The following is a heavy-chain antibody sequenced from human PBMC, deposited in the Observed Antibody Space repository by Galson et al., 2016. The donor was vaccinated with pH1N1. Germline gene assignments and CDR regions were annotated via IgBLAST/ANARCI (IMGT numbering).Heavy chain of an antibody. CDR2: IHESGNA. CDR3: ARVFVQRLSGDASGVFDY. J-gene: IGHJ4*02. CDR1: GESFNNLY. Sequence: SETLSLTCAVYGESFNNLYWSWIRQPPGKGLEWIGAIHESGNANYNTSLQSRVSISIDTSKKHFSLKLTSVTAADTAMFYCARVFVQRLSGDASGVFDYWGQGILVTVSS. D-gene: IGHD2-21*01. V-gene: IGHV4-34*01.